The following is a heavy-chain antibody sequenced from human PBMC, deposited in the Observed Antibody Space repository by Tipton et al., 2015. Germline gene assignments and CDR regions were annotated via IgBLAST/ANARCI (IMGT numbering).Heavy chain of an antibody. V-gene: IGHV4-59*12. CDR3: TTTQGY. Sequence: TLSLTCTVSGGSIDSYYWSWIRQPPGMRLEWIGYIDFRGSTEYNPSVKSRVSISVDTSKHQFSLKLSSVTAADTAVYYCTTTQGYWGQGILVTVSS. CDR2: IDFRGST. CDR1: GGSIDSYY. D-gene: IGHD2-15*01. J-gene: IGHJ4*02.